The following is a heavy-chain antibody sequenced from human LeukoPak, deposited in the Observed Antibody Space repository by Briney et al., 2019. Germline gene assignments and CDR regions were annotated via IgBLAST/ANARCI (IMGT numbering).Heavy chain of an antibody. CDR3: ARAPGYGAAYYFDY. CDR1: GFTFSNFA. CDR2: VSYDGSYK. Sequence: GGSLRLSCAATGFTFSNFAMHWVRQAPGKGLEWVAVVSYDGSYKYYADSVKGRFTISRGNSKNTLYLQMNSLRAEDTAVYYCARAPGYGAAYYFDYWGQGTLVTVSS. D-gene: IGHD1-1*01. J-gene: IGHJ4*02. V-gene: IGHV3-30*04.